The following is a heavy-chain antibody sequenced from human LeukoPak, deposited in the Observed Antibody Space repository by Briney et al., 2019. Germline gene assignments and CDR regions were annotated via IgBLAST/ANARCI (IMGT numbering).Heavy chain of an antibody. D-gene: IGHD6-19*01. CDR3: ARDPSALYSSGWYAAIGWFDY. Sequence: GGSLRLSCAASGFTFSSYGMHWVRQAPGKGLEWVAVIWYDGSNKYYADSVKGRFTISRDNSKNTLYLQMNSLRAEDTAVYYCARDPSALYSSGWYAAIGWFDYWGQGTLVTVSS. J-gene: IGHJ4*02. V-gene: IGHV3-33*01. CDR1: GFTFSSYG. CDR2: IWYDGSNK.